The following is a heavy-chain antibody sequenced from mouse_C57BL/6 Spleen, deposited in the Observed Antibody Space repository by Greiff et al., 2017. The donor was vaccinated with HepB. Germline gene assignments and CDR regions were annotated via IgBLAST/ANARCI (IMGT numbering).Heavy chain of an antibody. V-gene: IGHV1-18*01. CDR3: AVTAQADYYAMDY. D-gene: IGHD3-2*02. CDR1: GYTFTDYN. J-gene: IGHJ4*01. CDR2: INPNNGGT. Sequence: EVKLQESGPELVKPGASVKIPCKASGYTFTDYNMDWVKQSHGKSLEWIGDINPNNGGTIYNQKFKGKATLTVDKSSSTAYMELRSLTSEDTAVYYCAVTAQADYYAMDYWGQGTSVTVSS.